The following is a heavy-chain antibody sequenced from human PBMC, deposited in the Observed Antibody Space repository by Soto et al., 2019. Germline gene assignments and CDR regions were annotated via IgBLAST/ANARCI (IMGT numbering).Heavy chain of an antibody. CDR2: IIPISGTA. CDR1: GGTFSSYA. D-gene: IGHD3-10*01. Sequence: QVQLVQPGAEEKKPGSSVKVSCKASGGTFSSYAISWVRQAPGQGLEWMGGIIPISGTANYAQKIQGRVTITAHESTSTAYMELSSLRSEDTAVYYCARGGRITMVRGVIPPPTRFDPWGQGTLVTVSS. J-gene: IGHJ5*02. V-gene: IGHV1-69*01. CDR3: ARGGRITMVRGVIPPPTRFDP.